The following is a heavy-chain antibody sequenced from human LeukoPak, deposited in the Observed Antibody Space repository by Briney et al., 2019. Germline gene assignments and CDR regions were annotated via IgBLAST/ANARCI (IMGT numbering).Heavy chain of an antibody. CDR2: IWFDGGNK. J-gene: IGHJ4*02. V-gene: IGHV3-33*08. D-gene: IGHD3-10*01. Sequence: GRSLRLSCAASGFTFITYGMHWVRQAPGKGLEWVAVIWFDGGNKYYADSVKGRFTISRDNSKNTLYLQMNSLRAEDTAVYYCARDSTYGSGNFDYWGQGTLVTVSS. CDR1: GFTFITYG. CDR3: ARDSTYGSGNFDY.